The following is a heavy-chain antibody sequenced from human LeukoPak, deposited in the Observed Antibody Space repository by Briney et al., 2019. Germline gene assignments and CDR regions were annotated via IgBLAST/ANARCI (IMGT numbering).Heavy chain of an antibody. CDR2: IYYSGST. D-gene: IGHD6-19*01. V-gene: IGHV4-39*02. Sequence: KPSETLSLTCTVSGGSISSSSYYWGWIRQPPGKGLEWIGSIYYSGSTYYDPSLKSRVTISVDTSKNQFSLKLSSVTAADTAVYYCARESTTVAGTFDYWGQGTLVTVSS. CDR3: ARESTTVAGTFDY. CDR1: GGSISSSSYY. J-gene: IGHJ4*02.